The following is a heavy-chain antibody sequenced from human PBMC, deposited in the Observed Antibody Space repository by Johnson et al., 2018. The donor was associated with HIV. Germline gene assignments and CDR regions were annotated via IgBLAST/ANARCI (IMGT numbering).Heavy chain of an antibody. D-gene: IGHD3-10*01. CDR2: ISYDGSNK. Sequence: QVQLVESGGGVVQPGRSLRLSCAASGFTFSSYGMHWVRQVPGNGLEWVAVISYDGSNKYYADSVKGRFTISRDNSKNTLYLQMNSLRAEDTALDYFAKSTQASIVRESGPYGAFDIWGQGTMVTVSS. CDR1: GFTFSSYG. CDR3: AKSTQASIVRESGPYGAFDI. J-gene: IGHJ3*02. V-gene: IGHV3-30*18.